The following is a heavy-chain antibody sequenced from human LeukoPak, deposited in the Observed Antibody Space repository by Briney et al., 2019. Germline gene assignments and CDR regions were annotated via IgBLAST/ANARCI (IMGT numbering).Heavy chain of an antibody. V-gene: IGHV4-39*07. CDR1: GGSISSSSYY. Sequence: PSETLSLTCTVSGGSISSSSYYWGWIRQPPGKGLEWIGSIYYSGSTYYNPSLKSRVTISVDTSKNQFSLKLSSVTAADTAVYYCARLRYSYGLGFDYWGQGTLVTVSS. J-gene: IGHJ4*02. CDR2: IYYSGST. D-gene: IGHD5-18*01. CDR3: ARLRYSYGLGFDY.